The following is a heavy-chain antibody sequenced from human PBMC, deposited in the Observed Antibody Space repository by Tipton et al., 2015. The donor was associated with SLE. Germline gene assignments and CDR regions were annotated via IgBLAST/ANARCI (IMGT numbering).Heavy chain of an antibody. Sequence: TLSLTCAVYGGSFSGYYWSWIRQPPGKGLEWIGEVNYTGSTNYVPSLKGRVTISVDTSKNQFSLKLSSVAAADTAVYYCARGVVGAMDGYYYGMDVWGQGTTVTVSS. D-gene: IGHD1-26*01. CDR2: VNYTGST. CDR1: GGSFSGYY. J-gene: IGHJ6*02. V-gene: IGHV4-34*01. CDR3: ARGVVGAMDGYYYGMDV.